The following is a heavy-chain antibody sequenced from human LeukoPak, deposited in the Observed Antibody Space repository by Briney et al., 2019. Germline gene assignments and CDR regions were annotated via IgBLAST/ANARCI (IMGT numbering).Heavy chain of an antibody. CDR1: GGTFSSDA. V-gene: IGHV1-69*05. CDR2: IIPIFGAA. D-gene: IGHD2-15*01. Sequence: SVKVSCKASGGTFSSDAISWVRQAPGQGLEWMGGIIPIFGAANFAQKFQGRVTITTDESTSTAYMELRSLRSEDTAVYYCARSLGFCGGGSCYSFDYWGQGTLVTVSS. CDR3: ARSLGFCGGGSCYSFDY. J-gene: IGHJ4*02.